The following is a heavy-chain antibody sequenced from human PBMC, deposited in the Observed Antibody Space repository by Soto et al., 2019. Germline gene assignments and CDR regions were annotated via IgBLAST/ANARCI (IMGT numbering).Heavy chain of an antibody. J-gene: IGHJ4*02. CDR2: INHSGST. V-gene: IGHV4-34*01. CDR1: GGSFSGYY. D-gene: IGHD2-15*01. CDR3: ASRRLYYCSGGSCYSGLFNY. Sequence: PSETLSLTCAVYGGSFSGYYWSWIRQPPGKGLEWIGEINHSGSTNYNPSLKSRVTISVDTSKNQFSLKLSSVTAADTAVYYCASRRLYYCSGGSCYSGLFNYWGQGTLVTVSS.